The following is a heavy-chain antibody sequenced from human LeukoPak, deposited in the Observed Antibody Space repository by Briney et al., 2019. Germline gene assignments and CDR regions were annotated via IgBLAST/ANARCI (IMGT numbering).Heavy chain of an antibody. Sequence: GGSLRLSCAASGFTFSSYWMSWVRQAPGKGLEWVANIKQDGSEKYYVDSVKGRFTISRDNAKNSLYLQMSSLTTEDTAVYYCTRERRGGSYFLGAFDIWGQGTMVTVSS. CDR2: IKQDGSEK. CDR1: GFTFSSYW. CDR3: TRERRGGSYFLGAFDI. V-gene: IGHV3-7*03. J-gene: IGHJ3*02. D-gene: IGHD1-26*01.